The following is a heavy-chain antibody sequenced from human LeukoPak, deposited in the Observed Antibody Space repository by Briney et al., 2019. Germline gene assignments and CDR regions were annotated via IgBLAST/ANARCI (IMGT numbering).Heavy chain of an antibody. CDR2: IYYHENT. CDR1: GGSISSSSDY. D-gene: IGHD1-1*01. Sequence: SETLSLTCTVSGGSISSSSDYWGWLRQAPGKGLEWIGSIYYHENTYYNSSLKSRVTISVDTSNNQFSLKLNSVTAADTAVYFCARRAYSAAYWKHFDYWGQGTLVTVSS. J-gene: IGHJ4*02. CDR3: ARRAYSAAYWKHFDY. V-gene: IGHV4-39*01.